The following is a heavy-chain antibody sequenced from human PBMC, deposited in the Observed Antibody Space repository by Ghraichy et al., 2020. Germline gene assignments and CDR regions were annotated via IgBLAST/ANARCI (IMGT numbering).Heavy chain of an antibody. V-gene: IGHV1-8*01. D-gene: IGHD3-22*01. Sequence: ASVKVSCKASGYTFTSYDINWVRQATGQGLEWMGWMNPNSGNTGYAQKFQGRVTMTRNTSISTAYMELSSLRSEDTAVYYCAQYYYDSSGYPYCMDVWGQGTTVTVSS. CDR3: AQYYYDSSGYPYCMDV. J-gene: IGHJ6*02. CDR2: MNPNSGNT. CDR1: GYTFTSYD.